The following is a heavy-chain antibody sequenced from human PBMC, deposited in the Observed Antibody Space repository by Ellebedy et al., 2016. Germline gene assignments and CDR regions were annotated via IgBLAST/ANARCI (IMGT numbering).Heavy chain of an antibody. J-gene: IGHJ4*02. CDR1: GGTFSSYA. CDR2: IIPILGIA. V-gene: IGHV1-69*04. CDR3: AIEGVYCSSATCYKFFDY. D-gene: IGHD2-2*02. Sequence: ASVKVSCKASGGTFSSYAISWVRQAPGQGLEWMGRIIPILGIANYAQKFQGRVTITADKSTSTAYMELSSLRSEDTAVYYCAIEGVYCSSATCYKFFDYWGQGTLVTVSS.